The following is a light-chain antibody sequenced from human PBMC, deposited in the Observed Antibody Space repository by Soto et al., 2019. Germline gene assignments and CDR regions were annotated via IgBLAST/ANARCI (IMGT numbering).Light chain of an antibody. CDR2: GAS. V-gene: IGKV3-20*01. CDR1: QSVRSSY. Sequence: EIVLTQSPGTLSLSPGERATLSCRASQSVRSSYLAWYQQRPGQAPRLLIHGASSRATGIPDTFSGSGSGKDFTLTISRLEPEDFAVYYCQQYGTSPYTFGQGTKLDIK. CDR3: QQYGTSPYT. J-gene: IGKJ2*01.